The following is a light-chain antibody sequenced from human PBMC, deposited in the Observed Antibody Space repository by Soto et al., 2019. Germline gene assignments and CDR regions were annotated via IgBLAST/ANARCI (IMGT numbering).Light chain of an antibody. CDR1: QSISTW. CDR3: QQSYSTPRRT. V-gene: IGKV1-39*01. J-gene: IGKJ1*01. CDR2: AAS. Sequence: IQVTQSPSTLAASVGDRVTITCRASQSISTWLAWYQQKPGKAPKLLIYAASSLQSGVPSRFSGSGSGTDFTLTISSLQPEDFATYYCQQSYSTPRRTFGQGTKVDIK.